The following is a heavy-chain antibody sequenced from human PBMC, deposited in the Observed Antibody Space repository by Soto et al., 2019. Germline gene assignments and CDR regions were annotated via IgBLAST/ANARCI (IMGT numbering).Heavy chain of an antibody. Sequence: EVQLVESGGGLVQPGGSLRLSCTASGLTFSSLEMNWVRQAPGKGLEWVSYISGTGGTIYYADSVKGRFTISRDNAKNSLYLQMNSLRAEDTAVCYCVTLLGYCSAATCPAGYWGQGTLVTVSS. CDR1: GLTFSSLE. V-gene: IGHV3-48*03. CDR2: ISGTGGTI. CDR3: VTLLGYCSAATCPAGY. J-gene: IGHJ4*02. D-gene: IGHD2-15*01.